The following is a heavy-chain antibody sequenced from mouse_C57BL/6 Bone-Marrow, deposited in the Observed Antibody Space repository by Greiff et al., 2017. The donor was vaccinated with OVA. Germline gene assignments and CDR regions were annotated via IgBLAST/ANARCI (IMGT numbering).Heavy chain of an antibody. V-gene: IGHV1-39*01. CDR3: ARSQYGSSYDWYFDV. D-gene: IGHD1-1*01. CDR2: INPNYGTT. Sequence: EVKLVESGPELVKPGASVKISCKASGYSFTDYNMNWVKQSNGKSLEWIGVINPNYGTTSYNQKFKGKATLTVDQSSSTAYMQLNSLTSEDSAVYYCARSQYGSSYDWYFDVWGTGTTVTVSS. CDR1: GYSFTDYN. J-gene: IGHJ1*03.